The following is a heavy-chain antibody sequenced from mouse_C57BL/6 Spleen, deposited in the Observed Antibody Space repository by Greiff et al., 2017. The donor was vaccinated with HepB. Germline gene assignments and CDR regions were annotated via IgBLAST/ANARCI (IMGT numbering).Heavy chain of an antibody. CDR2: ISSGSSTI. D-gene: IGHD1-1*01. Sequence: EVMLVESGGGLVKPGGSLKLSCAASGFTFSDYGMHWVRQAPEKGLEWVAYISSGSSTIYYADTVKGRFTISRDNATKTLFLQMTSLRSEDTAMYYCAREYYDGSFFAYWGEGGLVTVSA. V-gene: IGHV5-17*01. J-gene: IGHJ3*01. CDR1: GFTFSDYG. CDR3: AREYYDGSFFAY.